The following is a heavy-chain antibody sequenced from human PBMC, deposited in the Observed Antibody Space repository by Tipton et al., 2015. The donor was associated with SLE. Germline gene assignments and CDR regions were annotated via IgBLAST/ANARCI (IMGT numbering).Heavy chain of an antibody. V-gene: IGHV4-38-2*01. CDR3: ARRRIAARPGLDY. CDR2: INHSGST. CDR1: GYSISSGYY. Sequence: LSLTCAVSGYSISSGYYWGWIRQPPGKGLEWIGEINHSGSTNYNPSLKSRVTISVDTSKNQFSLNLSSVTAADTAVYYCARRRIAARPGLDYWGQGTLVTVSS. D-gene: IGHD6-6*01. J-gene: IGHJ4*02.